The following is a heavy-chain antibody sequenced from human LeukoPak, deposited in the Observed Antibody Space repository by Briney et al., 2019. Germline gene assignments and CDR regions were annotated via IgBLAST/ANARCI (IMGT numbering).Heavy chain of an antibody. Sequence: GESLKISCKGSGYSFTSYWIGWVRQMPGNGLEWMVIIYPGDSDTIYSPSFQGQVTISADKSISTAYLQWNSLKASDTAMYYCARVVADHFDYWGQGTLVTVSS. V-gene: IGHV5-51*01. J-gene: IGHJ4*02. CDR3: ARVVADHFDY. CDR1: GYSFTSYW. CDR2: IYPGDSDT. D-gene: IGHD5-12*01.